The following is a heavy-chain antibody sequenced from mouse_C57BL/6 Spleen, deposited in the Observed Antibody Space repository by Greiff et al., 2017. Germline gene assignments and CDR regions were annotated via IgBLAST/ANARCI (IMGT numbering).Heavy chain of an antibody. J-gene: IGHJ3*01. CDR3: ARDEYYGPWFAY. Sequence: DVMLVESGGGLVKPGGSLKLSCAASGFTFSSYAMSWVRQTPEKRLEWVATISDGGSYTYYPDNVKGRFTISRDNAKNNLYLQMSHLKSEDTAMYYCARDEYYGPWFAYWGQGTLVTVSA. V-gene: IGHV5-4*01. CDR2: ISDGGSYT. D-gene: IGHD1-1*01. CDR1: GFTFSSYA.